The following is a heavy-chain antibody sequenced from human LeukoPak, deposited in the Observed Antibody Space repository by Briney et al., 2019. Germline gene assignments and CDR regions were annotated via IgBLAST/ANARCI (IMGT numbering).Heavy chain of an antibody. CDR1: GRSISSYY. D-gene: IGHD4-17*01. CDR2: IYYSGST. Sequence: PSATLSLPCTVSGRSISSYYLSWMRQPPERGLAWIGYIYYSGSTNYNPSLKSRVAISVDTSKNQFSLKLSSVPAADTAVYYCARDPGDYGYYFDYWGQGTLVTVSS. CDR3: ARDPGDYGYYFDY. V-gene: IGHV4-59*13. J-gene: IGHJ4*02.